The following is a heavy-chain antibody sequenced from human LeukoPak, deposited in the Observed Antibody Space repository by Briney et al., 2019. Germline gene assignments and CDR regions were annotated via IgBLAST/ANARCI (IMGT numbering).Heavy chain of an antibody. Sequence: PGGSLRLSCAASGFTFSDYYMSWIRQAPGKGLEWVSYISSSGSTICYADSVKGRFTISRDNAKNSLYLQMNSLRAEDTAVYYCARDPSHIGTMVDYWGQGTLVTVSS. J-gene: IGHJ4*02. D-gene: IGHD4/OR15-4a*01. CDR2: ISSSGSTI. CDR3: ARDPSHIGTMVDY. CDR1: GFTFSDYY. V-gene: IGHV3-11*01.